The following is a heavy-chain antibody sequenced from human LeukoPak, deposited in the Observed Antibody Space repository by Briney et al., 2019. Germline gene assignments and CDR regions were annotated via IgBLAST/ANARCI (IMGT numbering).Heavy chain of an antibody. CDR3: ARDTGYCSGGSCYYFDY. V-gene: IGHV3-33*08. CDR2: IWYDGSNK. D-gene: IGHD2-15*01. CDR1: GFTFDDYA. Sequence: GGSLRLSCAASGFTFDDYAMHWVRQAPGKGLEWVAVIWYDGSNKYYADSVKGRFTISRDNSKNTLYLQMNSLRAEDTAVYYCARDTGYCSGGSCYYFDYWGQGTLVTVSS. J-gene: IGHJ4*02.